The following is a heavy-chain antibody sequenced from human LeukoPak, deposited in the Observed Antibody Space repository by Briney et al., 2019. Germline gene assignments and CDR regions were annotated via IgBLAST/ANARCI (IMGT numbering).Heavy chain of an antibody. CDR3: TSSPHYDSSGFLDY. Sequence: GGSLRLSCAASGFTFSSYPMHWVRQAPGKGLEYVSAISSNGGSTYYANSVKGRFTISRDNSKNTLYLQMGSLRAEDMAVYYCTSSPHYDSSGFLDYWGQGTLVTVSS. CDR1: GFTFSSYP. V-gene: IGHV3-64*01. J-gene: IGHJ4*02. CDR2: ISSNGGST. D-gene: IGHD3-22*01.